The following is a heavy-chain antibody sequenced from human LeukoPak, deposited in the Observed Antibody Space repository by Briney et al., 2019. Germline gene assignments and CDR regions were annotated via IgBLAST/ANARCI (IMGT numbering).Heavy chain of an antibody. CDR1: GGSFSGYY. D-gene: IGHD3-16*02. V-gene: IGHV4-34*01. CDR2: INHSGST. Sequence: SETLSLTCAVYGGSFSGYYWSWIRQPPGKGLEWIGEINHSGSTNYNPSLKSRVTISVDTSKNQFSLKLSSVTAADTAVYYCASRLRLGELSTWGQGILVTVSS. CDR3: ASRLRLGELST. J-gene: IGHJ5*02.